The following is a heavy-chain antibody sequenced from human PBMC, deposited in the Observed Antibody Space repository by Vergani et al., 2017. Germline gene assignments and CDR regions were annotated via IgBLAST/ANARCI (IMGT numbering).Heavy chain of an antibody. CDR1: GFTFRSYA. Sequence: EVQLLESGGGLVQPGGSLRLSCAASGFTFRSYAMSWVRQAPGKGLEWVSLSSWDGGSKYYADSVKGRFTISRDNSKNSLYLQMNSLRAEDTAVYYCARCSRSYYDFWSGYYVTDYYYMDVWGKGTMVTVSS. CDR2: SSWDGGSK. CDR3: ARCSRSYYDFWSGYYVTDYYYMDV. D-gene: IGHD3-3*01. J-gene: IGHJ6*03. V-gene: IGHV3-23*01.